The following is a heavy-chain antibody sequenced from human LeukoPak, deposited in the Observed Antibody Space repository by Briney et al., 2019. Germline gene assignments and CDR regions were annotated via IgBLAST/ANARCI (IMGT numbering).Heavy chain of an antibody. J-gene: IGHJ4*02. D-gene: IGHD3-9*01. CDR3: ARQYYDILTGFEYYFDY. V-gene: IGHV5-51*01. Sequence: ETLSLTCTVSGGSISSYYWNWIRQPPGKGLEWMGIIYPGDSDTRYSPSFQGQVTISADKSISTAYLQWSSLKASDTAMYYCARQYYDILTGFEYYFDYWGQGTLVTVSS. CDR2: IYPGDSDT. CDR1: GGSISSYY.